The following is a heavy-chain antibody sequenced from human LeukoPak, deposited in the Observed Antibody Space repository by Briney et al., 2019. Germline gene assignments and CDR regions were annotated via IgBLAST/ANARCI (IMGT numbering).Heavy chain of an antibody. V-gene: IGHV3-33*01. CDR1: GFTFSSYG. D-gene: IGHD6-13*01. CDR3: ARVDGSGSWYDAYYFDY. J-gene: IGHJ4*02. Sequence: GGSLRLSCAASGFTFSSYGMHWVRQAPGKGLEWVAVTWYDGSNKYYADSVKGRFTISRDNSKNTLYLQMNSLRAEDTAVYYCARVDGSGSWYDAYYFDYWGQGTLVTVSS. CDR2: TWYDGSNK.